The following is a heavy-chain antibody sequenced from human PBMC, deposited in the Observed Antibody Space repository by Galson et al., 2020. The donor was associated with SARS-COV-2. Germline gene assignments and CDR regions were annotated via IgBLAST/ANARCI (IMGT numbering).Heavy chain of an antibody. CDR1: GGSFSGYY. V-gene: IGHV4-34*01. D-gene: IGHD6-13*01. CDR2: INHSGST. CDR3: ARGPVIVAAAGLDYYYYYGMDV. J-gene: IGHJ6*02. Sequence: SETLSLTCAVYGGSFSGYYWSWIRQPPGKGLEWIGEINHSGSTNYNPSLKSRVTISVDTSKNQFSLKLSSVTAADTAVYYCARGPVIVAAAGLDYYYYYGMDVWGQGTTVTVSS.